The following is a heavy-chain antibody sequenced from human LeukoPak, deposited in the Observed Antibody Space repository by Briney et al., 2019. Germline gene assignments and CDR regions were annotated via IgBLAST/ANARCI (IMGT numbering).Heavy chain of an antibody. CDR1: GGSVSSGSYY. D-gene: IGHD3-10*01. V-gene: IGHV4-61*01. J-gene: IGHJ5*02. CDR3: ARGRQQRGLWFGELLLAWFDP. Sequence: SETLSLTCTVSGGSVSSGSYYWRWIRQPPGKGLEWIGYTYYSGSTNYNPSLKSRVTISVDTSKNQFSLKLSSVTAADTAVYYCARGRQQRGLWFGELLLAWFDPWGQGTLVTVSS. CDR2: TYYSGST.